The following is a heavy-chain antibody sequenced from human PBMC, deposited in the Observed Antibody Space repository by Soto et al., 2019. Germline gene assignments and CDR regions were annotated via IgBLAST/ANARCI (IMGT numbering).Heavy chain of an antibody. CDR3: AKVFTATKLGYDILTGYSYYYCMDF. Sequence: GGSLRLSCAASGFTFSSYGMHWVRQAPGKGLEWVAVISYDGSNKYYADSVKGRFTISRDNSKNTLYLQMNSLRAEDTAVYYCAKVFTATKLGYDILTGYSYYYCMDFWGPGTTVTVSS. CDR1: GFTFSSYG. J-gene: IGHJ6*02. D-gene: IGHD3-9*01. CDR2: ISYDGSNK. V-gene: IGHV3-30*18.